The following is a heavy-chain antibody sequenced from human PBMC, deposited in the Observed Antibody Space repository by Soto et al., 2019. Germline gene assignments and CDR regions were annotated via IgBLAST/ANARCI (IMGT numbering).Heavy chain of an antibody. D-gene: IGHD6-19*01. J-gene: IGHJ3*02. Sequence: KTGGSLRLSCAASGFTFSDYYMSWIRQAPGKGLEWVSYISSSGSTIYYADSVKGRFTISRDNAKNSLYLQMNSLRAEDTAVYYCARGSRIAKGIAVFVGATGAFDIWGQGTMVTVSS. CDR3: ARGSRIAKGIAVFVGATGAFDI. CDR2: ISSSGSTI. CDR1: GFTFSDYY. V-gene: IGHV3-11*01.